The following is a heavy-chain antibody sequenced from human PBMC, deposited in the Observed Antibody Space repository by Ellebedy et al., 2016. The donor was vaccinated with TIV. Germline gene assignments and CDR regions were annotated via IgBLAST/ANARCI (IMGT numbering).Heavy chain of an antibody. Sequence: PSETLSLTCAPSGVTIRGHWINWVRQAPGQGLEWVANMKEDGSVKNYVDSVKGRFTISSDTAKNSVLLQMNNLRADDTAVYYCAGDTGWLCEYWGQGILVTAST. D-gene: IGHD6-19*01. CDR1: GVTIRGHW. CDR2: MKEDGSVK. J-gene: IGHJ4*02. V-gene: IGHV3-7*03. CDR3: AGDTGWLCEY.